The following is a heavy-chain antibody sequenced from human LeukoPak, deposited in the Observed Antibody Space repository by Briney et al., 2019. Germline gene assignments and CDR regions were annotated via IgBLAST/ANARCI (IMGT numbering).Heavy chain of an antibody. CDR1: GGSISSFH. V-gene: IGHV4-59*08. CDR2: IYYSGST. Sequence: ASETLSLTCTVSGGSISSFHWIWIRQPPGKGLEWIGYIYYSGSTNYNPSLKSRVTISVDTSKNQFSLKLTSVTAADTAVYYCARFLLYYDSSTYPNGFDPPGEGTLVTVSS. D-gene: IGHD3-22*01. J-gene: IGHJ5*02. CDR3: ARFLLYYDSSTYPNGFDP.